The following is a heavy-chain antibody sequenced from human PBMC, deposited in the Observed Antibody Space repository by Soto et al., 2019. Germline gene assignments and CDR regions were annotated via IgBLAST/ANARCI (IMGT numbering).Heavy chain of an antibody. J-gene: IGHJ3*02. V-gene: IGHV4-31*03. CDR2: IYYSGST. Sequence: SETLSLTCTVSGGSISSGGYYWSWIRQHPGKGLEWIGYIYYSGSTYYNPSLKSRVTISVDTSKNQFSLKLSSVTAADTAVYNCAGLVDIAMVGLDIARKVSHSHRYVLDSWGQGTRVTVS. CDR1: GGSISSGGYY. CDR3: AGLVDIAMVGLDIARKVSHSHRYVLDS. D-gene: IGHD5-18*01.